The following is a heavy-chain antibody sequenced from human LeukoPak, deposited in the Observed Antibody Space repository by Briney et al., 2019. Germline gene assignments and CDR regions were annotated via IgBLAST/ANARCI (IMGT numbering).Heavy chain of an antibody. CDR3: AARDYNEGYYFDY. D-gene: IGHD4-11*01. CDR2: INHSGST. V-gene: IGHV4-39*07. Sequence: SETLSLTCSVSGGSISKSNHYWGWIRQPPGKGLEWIGEINHSGSTNYNPSLKSRVTISVDTSKNQFSLKLSSVTAADTAVYYCAARDYNEGYYFDYWGQGTLVTVSS. J-gene: IGHJ4*02. CDR1: GGSISKSNHY.